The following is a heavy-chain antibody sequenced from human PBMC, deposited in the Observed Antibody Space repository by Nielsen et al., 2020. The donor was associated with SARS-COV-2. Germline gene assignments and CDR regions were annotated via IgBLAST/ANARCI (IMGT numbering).Heavy chain of an antibody. CDR2: SDHSWRI. V-gene: IGHV4-59*08. D-gene: IGHD2-2*01. CDR1: GGSIRNTY. Sequence: SQTLSLTCAVSGGSIRNTYWGWIRQPPGKRLEWIAYSDHSWRINYNPSLKSRATISADTSNDQISLKLRSVTAADTAVYYCARLPAGTVSFDIWGQGTMVTVS. J-gene: IGHJ3*02. CDR3: ARLPAGTVSFDI.